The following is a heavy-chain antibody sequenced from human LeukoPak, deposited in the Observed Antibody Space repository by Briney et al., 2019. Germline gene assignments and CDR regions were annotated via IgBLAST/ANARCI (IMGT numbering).Heavy chain of an antibody. CDR2: ISAYNGNT. CDR1: GYTFTSYG. CDR3: ARDAYCTNGVCRYSGRDY. V-gene: IGHV1-18*01. J-gene: IGHJ4*02. Sequence: GASVKVSCKASGYTFTSYGISWVRQAPGQGLEWMGWISAYNGNTNYAQKLQGRVTMTTDTSTSTAYMELRSLRSDDTAVYYCARDAYCTNGVCRYSGRDYWGQGTLVTVPS. D-gene: IGHD2-8*01.